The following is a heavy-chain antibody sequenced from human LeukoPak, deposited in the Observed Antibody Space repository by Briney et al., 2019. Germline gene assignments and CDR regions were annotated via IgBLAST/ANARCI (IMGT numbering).Heavy chain of an antibody. J-gene: IGHJ6*02. CDR3: ARELAVAGTVYYYYYGMDV. CDR1: GFTFSSYW. V-gene: IGHV3-7*01. D-gene: IGHD6-19*01. CDR2: IKQDGSEK. Sequence: GGSLRLSCAASGFTFSSYWMSWVRQAPGKGLEWVANIKQDGSEKYDVDSVKGRFTISRDNAKNSLYLQMNSLRAEDTAVYYCARELAVAGTVYYYYYGMDVWGQGTTVTVSS.